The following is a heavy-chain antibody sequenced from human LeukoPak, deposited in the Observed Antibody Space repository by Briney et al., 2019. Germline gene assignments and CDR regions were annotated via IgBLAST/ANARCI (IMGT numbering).Heavy chain of an antibody. CDR1: GYTFINFY. CDR2: INPSGGST. J-gene: IGHJ3*02. CDR3: ARPLAPVMLNAFDI. D-gene: IGHD2-8*01. V-gene: IGHV1-46*01. Sequence: GASVKVSCKASGYTFINFYIHWVRQAPGQGLEWMGVINPSGGSTDYSQKFQGRETVTRDTSTSTVYMELSSLRSEDTAVYYCARPLAPVMLNAFDIWGQGTMVTVSS.